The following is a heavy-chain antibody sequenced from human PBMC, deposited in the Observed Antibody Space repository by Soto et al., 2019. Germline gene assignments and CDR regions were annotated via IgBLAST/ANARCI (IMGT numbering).Heavy chain of an antibody. V-gene: IGHV4-59*01. D-gene: IGHD2-2*01. CDR1: GGSISSYY. CDR3: ARVIGDIVVVPAAWEDTSGAFDI. Sequence: SETLSLTCTVSGGSISSYYWSWIRQPPGKGLEWIGYIYYSGSTNYNPSLKSRVTISVDTSKNQFSLKRSSVTAADTAVYYCARVIGDIVVVPAAWEDTSGAFDIWGQGTMVTVSS. J-gene: IGHJ3*02. CDR2: IYYSGST.